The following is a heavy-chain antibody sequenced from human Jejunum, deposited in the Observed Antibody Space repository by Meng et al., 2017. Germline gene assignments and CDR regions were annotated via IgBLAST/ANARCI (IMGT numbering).Heavy chain of an antibody. D-gene: IGHD3-3*01. CDR2: ISTYNGDK. J-gene: IGHJ4*02. V-gene: IGHV1-18*01. CDR3: ARDRSDICYEAGF. CDR1: GYPFTVDS. Sequence: VQSGPWVRNPGVSVKVTCTASGYPFTVDSIGWVRKAPGQGLEWMGWISTYNGDKTYSQRFQGRVTMTTGKSASTAYMELRSLTSDDTAVYYCARDRSDICYEAGFWGQGTLVTVSS.